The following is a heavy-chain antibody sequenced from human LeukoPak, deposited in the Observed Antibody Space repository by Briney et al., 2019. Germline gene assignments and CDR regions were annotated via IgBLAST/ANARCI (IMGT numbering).Heavy chain of an antibody. V-gene: IGHV4-61*02. CDR2: IYSSGST. Sequence: SETLSLTCTVSGGSISSGDYHWNWIRQPAGKGLEWIGRIYSSGSTNYNPSLKSRVTLSVDTSKNQFSLKLSSVTAADTAVFYCARDRSLGELTTESPSFDSWGQGTLVTVSS. D-gene: IGHD3-16*01. J-gene: IGHJ4*02. CDR1: GGSISSGDYH. CDR3: ARDRSLGELTTESPSFDS.